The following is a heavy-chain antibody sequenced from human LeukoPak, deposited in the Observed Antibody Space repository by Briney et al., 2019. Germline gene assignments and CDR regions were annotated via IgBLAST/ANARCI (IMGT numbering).Heavy chain of an antibody. D-gene: IGHD1-26*01. Sequence: PGRSLRLSCAASGFTFSSYGMHWVRQAPGKGLEWVAVISYDGSNKYYADSVKGRFTISRDNSKNTLYLQMNSLRAEDTAVYYCARSDHNSWNAFDIWGQGTMVTVSS. CDR1: GFTFSSYG. J-gene: IGHJ3*02. CDR2: ISYDGSNK. CDR3: ARSDHNSWNAFDI. V-gene: IGHV3-30*03.